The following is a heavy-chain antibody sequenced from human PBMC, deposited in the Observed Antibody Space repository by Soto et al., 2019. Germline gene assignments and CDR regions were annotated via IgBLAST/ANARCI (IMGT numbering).Heavy chain of an antibody. CDR1: GFTFSSYG. Sequence: PGGSLRLSCAASGFTFSSYGMHWVRQAPGKGLEWVAVISYDGSNKYYADSVKGRFTISRDNSKNTLYLQMNSLRAEDTAVYYCAKGGRGEGLVVVPAAMKHWGQGTLVTVSS. D-gene: IGHD2-2*01. J-gene: IGHJ1*01. CDR2: ISYDGSNK. V-gene: IGHV3-30*18. CDR3: AKGGRGEGLVVVPAAMKH.